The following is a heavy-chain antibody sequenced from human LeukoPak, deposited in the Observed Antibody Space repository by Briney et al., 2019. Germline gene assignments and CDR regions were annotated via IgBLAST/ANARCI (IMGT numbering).Heavy chain of an antibody. J-gene: IGHJ4*02. CDR3: ARVGAAAALDC. V-gene: IGHV3-74*01. Sequence: GGSLRLSCAASGFTFSSYWMHWVRQAPGKGLVWVSRINSDGSNTIYADSVKGRFTISRDNAKNTLYLQMNSLKAEDTAVYYCARVGAAAALDCWGQGTLVTVSS. D-gene: IGHD6-13*01. CDR2: INSDGSNT. CDR1: GFTFSSYW.